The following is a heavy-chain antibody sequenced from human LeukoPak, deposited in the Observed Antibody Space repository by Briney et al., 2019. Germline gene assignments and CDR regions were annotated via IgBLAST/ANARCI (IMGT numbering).Heavy chain of an antibody. CDR2: IRHDGSNK. Sequence: GGSLRLSCAASGFTFSTYAMHWVRQAPGKGLEWVAFIRHDGSNKYYADSVKGRFTISRDNSKNTLYLQMNSLRAEDTAVYYCAKDRAEYYYDSSGYYSNWGQGTLVTVSS. CDR1: GFTFSTYA. V-gene: IGHV3-30*02. D-gene: IGHD3-22*01. J-gene: IGHJ4*02. CDR3: AKDRAEYYYDSSGYYSN.